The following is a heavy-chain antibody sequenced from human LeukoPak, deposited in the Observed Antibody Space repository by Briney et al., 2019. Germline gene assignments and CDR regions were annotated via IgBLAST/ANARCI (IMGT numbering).Heavy chain of an antibody. CDR2: ISSSSSYI. Sequence: KPGGSLRLSCAAFGFTLSRYSMNSVRDAAGKRLEWVSAISSSSSYIHYADSVKGRFTKSRDNAKNSLYLHMNSLRADDTAVYYCARDSSGWYHGMDVWGQGPTVTVSS. J-gene: IGHJ6*02. V-gene: IGHV3-21*01. CDR3: ARDSSGWYHGMDV. D-gene: IGHD6-19*01. CDR1: GFTLSRYS.